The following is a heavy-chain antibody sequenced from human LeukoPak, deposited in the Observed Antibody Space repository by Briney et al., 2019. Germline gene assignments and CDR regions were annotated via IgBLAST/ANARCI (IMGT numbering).Heavy chain of an antibody. CDR1: GGSISSGGYS. J-gene: IGHJ4*02. Sequence: SETLSLTCAVSGGSISSGGYSWSWIRQPPGKGLEWLGYIYHSGSTYYNPSLKSRVTISVDRSKNQFSLKLSSVTAADTAVYYCAREECSGGSCYFDYWGQGTLVTVSS. CDR2: IYHSGST. V-gene: IGHV4-30-2*01. CDR3: AREECSGGSCYFDY. D-gene: IGHD2-15*01.